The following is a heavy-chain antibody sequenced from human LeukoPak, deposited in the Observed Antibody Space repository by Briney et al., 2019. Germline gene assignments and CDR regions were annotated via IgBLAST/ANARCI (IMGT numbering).Heavy chain of an antibody. J-gene: IGHJ4*02. CDR2: IXPNSGGT. D-gene: IGHD3-22*01. CDR1: Y. V-gene: IGHV1-2*06. Sequence: YXHWVRQAPXQXXXWMGRIXPNSGGTNYAQKFQGRVTMTRDTSISTAYMELSRLRSDDTAVYYCARNYYDSSGYSYYFDYWGQGTLVTVSS. CDR3: ARNYYDSSGYSYYFDY.